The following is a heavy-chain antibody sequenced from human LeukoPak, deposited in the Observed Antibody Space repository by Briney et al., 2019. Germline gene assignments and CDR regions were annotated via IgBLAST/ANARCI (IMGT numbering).Heavy chain of an antibody. V-gene: IGHV4-4*07. CDR1: GGSISSYY. D-gene: IGHD2-2*01. CDR2: IYISGST. Sequence: SETLSLTCTVSGGSISSYYWSWIRQPAGKGLKWIGRIYISGSTNYNPSLKSRVTMSVDTSKNQFSLKLSSVTAADTAVYYCAIRIVVVPAATTRFDYWGQGTLVTVSS. J-gene: IGHJ4*02. CDR3: AIRIVVVPAATTRFDY.